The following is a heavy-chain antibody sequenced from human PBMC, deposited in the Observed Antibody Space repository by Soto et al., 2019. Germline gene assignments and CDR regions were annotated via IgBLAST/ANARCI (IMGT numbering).Heavy chain of an antibody. D-gene: IGHD2-15*01. CDR1: GFTFSSYG. CDR2: IWYDGSNK. V-gene: IGHV3-33*06. J-gene: IGHJ6*02. Sequence: GSLRLSCAASGFTFSSYGMHWVRQAPGKGLEWVAVIWYDGSNKYYADSVKGRFTISRDNSKNTLYLQMNSLRAEDTAVYYCAKSYCSGGSCYSSVYYGMDVWGQGTTVTVSS. CDR3: AKSYCSGGSCYSSVYYGMDV.